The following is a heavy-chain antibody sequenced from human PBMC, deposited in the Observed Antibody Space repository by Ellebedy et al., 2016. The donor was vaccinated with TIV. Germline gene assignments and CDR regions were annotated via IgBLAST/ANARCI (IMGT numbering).Heavy chain of an antibody. CDR2: IYHIGTT. CDR1: VGSTCSPRSP. D-gene: IGHD2-15*01. J-gene: IGHJ1*01. V-gene: IGHV4-30-2*06. CDR3: ARSSDGGSLQYFQH. Sequence: LRLSCAFPVGSTCSPRSPGSWIRQSPGKGLEWIGYIYHIGTTYYSPSLKSRVTISVDRSKNQFSLKLNSVTAADTAVYYCARSSDGGSLQYFQHWGQGTLVTVSA.